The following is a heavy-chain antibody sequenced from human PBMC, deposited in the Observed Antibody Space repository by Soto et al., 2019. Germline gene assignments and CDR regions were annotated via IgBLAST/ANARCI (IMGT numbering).Heavy chain of an antibody. V-gene: IGHV4-34*01. CDR2: INHSGST. D-gene: IGHD2-21*01. Sequence: SETLSLTCAVYDGSFSDYYWTWIRQSPGKGLEWIGEINHSGSTSYKSSLKSRVTISIDTSKNQFSLKLTSVTASDTAVYYCARGKFGFSYYYYYYLDVWGKGTTVTVS. J-gene: IGHJ6*03. CDR1: DGSFSDYY. CDR3: ARGKFGFSYYYYYYLDV.